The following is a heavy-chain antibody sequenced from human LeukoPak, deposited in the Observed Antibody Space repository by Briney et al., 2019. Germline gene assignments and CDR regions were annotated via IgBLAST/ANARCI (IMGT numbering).Heavy chain of an antibody. D-gene: IGHD4-17*01. CDR2: INHSGST. CDR3: ARGGDFTVTNYFDC. Sequence: SETLSLTCAVYGGSFSGYYWSWIRQPPGKGLEWIGEINHSGSTNYSPSLKSRVTISVDTSKNQFSLKLSSVTAAHTAVYYCARGGDFTVTNYFDCWGQGNLVTVSS. V-gene: IGHV4-34*01. J-gene: IGHJ4*02. CDR1: GGSFSGYY.